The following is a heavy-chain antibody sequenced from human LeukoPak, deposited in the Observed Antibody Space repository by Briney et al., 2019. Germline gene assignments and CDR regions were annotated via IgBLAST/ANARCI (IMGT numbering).Heavy chain of an antibody. V-gene: IGHV4-31*03. CDR3: ARHVSDTAMEHHDAFDI. D-gene: IGHD5-18*01. Sequence: PSQTLSLTCTVSGGSISSGGYYWSWIRQHPGKGLEWIGYIYYSGSTYYNPSLKSRVTISVDTSKNQFSLKLSSVTAADTAVYYCARHVSDTAMEHHDAFDIWGQGTMVTVSS. CDR1: GGSISSGGYY. CDR2: IYYSGST. J-gene: IGHJ3*02.